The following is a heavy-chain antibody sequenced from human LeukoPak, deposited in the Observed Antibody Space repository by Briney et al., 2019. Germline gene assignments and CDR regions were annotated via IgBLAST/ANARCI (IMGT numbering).Heavy chain of an antibody. J-gene: IGHJ4*02. D-gene: IGHD3-9*01. CDR3: ARSPDILTGENFDY. CDR1: GYTFTGYY. V-gene: IGHV1-2*02. CDR2: ISPNSGGT. Sequence: ASVKVSCKASGYTFTGYYIYWVRQAPGQGLEWMGWISPNSGGTNYAQKFHDRVTMTRDTSIRTAYMEVSRLRSDDTAVYYCARSPDILTGENFDYWGQGTLVTVSS.